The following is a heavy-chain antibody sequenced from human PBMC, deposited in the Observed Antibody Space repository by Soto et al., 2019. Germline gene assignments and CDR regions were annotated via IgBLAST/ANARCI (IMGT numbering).Heavy chain of an antibody. J-gene: IGHJ4*02. CDR1: GFSLSTSGVG. Sequence: QITLKESGPTLVKPTQTLTLTCTFSGFSLSTSGVGVGWIRQPPGKALEWLALIYWDDDKRYSPSLKSRLTITQDTTKNQVVLTMTNMDPVDTATYYCAHCPTMIVDFDYWGQGTLVTVSS. D-gene: IGHD3-22*01. CDR3: AHCPTMIVDFDY. CDR2: IYWDDDK. V-gene: IGHV2-5*02.